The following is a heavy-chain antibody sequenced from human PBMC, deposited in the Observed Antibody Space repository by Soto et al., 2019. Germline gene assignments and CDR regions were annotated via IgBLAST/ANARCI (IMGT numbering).Heavy chain of an antibody. CDR1: GLTIRRFV. CDR3: ARVEYSAPLDY. Sequence: PGGPLRLSCRVPGLTIRRFVMHLVRQAPGKVLQYASAISSNGGSTYYANSVKGRFTISRDNSKNTLYLQMGSLRAEDMAVYYCARVEYSAPLDYWGQGTLVTVTS. J-gene: IGHJ4*02. D-gene: IGHD5-12*01. CDR2: ISSNGGST. V-gene: IGHV3-64*01.